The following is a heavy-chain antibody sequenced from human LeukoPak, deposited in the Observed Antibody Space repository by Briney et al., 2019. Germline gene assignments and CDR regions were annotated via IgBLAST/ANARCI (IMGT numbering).Heavy chain of an antibody. J-gene: IGHJ4*02. D-gene: IGHD5-12*01. V-gene: IGHV4-34*01. CDR1: VGSFSVYF. CDR2: INHSGST. Sequence: SETLSLTCAVYVGSFSVYFSSWIRHPPGKGLEWIGQINHSGSTDYNPSLKSRVTISVDTSKNQFSLKLNSVTAADTAVYYCARGWGWQRLHFWGQGTLVTVSS. CDR3: ARGWGWQRLHF.